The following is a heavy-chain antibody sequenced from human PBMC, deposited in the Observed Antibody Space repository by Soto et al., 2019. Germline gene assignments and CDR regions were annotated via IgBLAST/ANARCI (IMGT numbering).Heavy chain of an antibody. J-gene: IGHJ5*02. Sequence: SGPTLVNPTQTLTLTCTFSGFSLTARGVAVGWIRQPPGKALEWLAIIYWDDDERYSPSLRSRLTITKDTSRNQVVLTMSNMDPVDTATYYCAHRGYFSEGHPNWFDPWGQGALVTVSS. V-gene: IGHV2-5*02. CDR2: IYWDDDE. CDR3: AHRGYFSEGHPNWFDP. CDR1: GFSLTARGVA. D-gene: IGHD5-18*01.